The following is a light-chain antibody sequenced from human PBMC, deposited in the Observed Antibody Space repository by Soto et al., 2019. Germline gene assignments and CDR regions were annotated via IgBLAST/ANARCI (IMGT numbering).Light chain of an antibody. J-gene: IGLJ3*02. CDR3: CSLARGSTLV. CDR1: SSDVGSYNL. CDR2: AEC. V-gene: IGLV2-23*01. Sequence: QSALTQPASVSGSPGQSITISCTGTSSDVGSYNLVSWYQQHPGKAPKLMIYAECKRPSGVSNCFFGSKPGNTASLTISVLQAEDEADYFCCSLARGSTLVFGGGTKLTVL.